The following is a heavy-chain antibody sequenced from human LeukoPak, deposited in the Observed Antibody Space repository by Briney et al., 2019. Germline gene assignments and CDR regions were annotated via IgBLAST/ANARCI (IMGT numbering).Heavy chain of an antibody. V-gene: IGHV1-8*01. D-gene: IGHD2-8*01. CDR2: MNPNSGNT. J-gene: IGHJ4*02. CDR1: GYTFTSYD. Sequence: GASVKVSCKASGYTFTSYDINWVRQATGQGLEWMGWMNPNSGNTGYAQKFLGRVTMTRNTSISTAYMELSSLRSEDTAVYYCARQSIVLMVYALDYWGQGTLVTVSS. CDR3: ARQSIVLMVYALDY.